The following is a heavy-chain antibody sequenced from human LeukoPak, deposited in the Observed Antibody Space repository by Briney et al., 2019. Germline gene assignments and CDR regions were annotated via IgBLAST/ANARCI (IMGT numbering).Heavy chain of an antibody. V-gene: IGHV1-46*01. Sequence: ASVKVSCKVSGYSFTSNYIHWVRQAPGQGLEWMGMIYPRDGSTSYAQKFQGRVTITADESTSTAYMELSSLRSEDTAVYYCARVGHYDFSHAFDIWGQGTMVTVSS. J-gene: IGHJ3*02. D-gene: IGHD3-3*01. CDR3: ARVGHYDFSHAFDI. CDR2: IYPRDGST. CDR1: GYSFTSNY.